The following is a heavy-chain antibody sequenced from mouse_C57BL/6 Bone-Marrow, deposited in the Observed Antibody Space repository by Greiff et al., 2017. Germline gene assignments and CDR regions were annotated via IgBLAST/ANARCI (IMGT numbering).Heavy chain of an antibody. J-gene: IGHJ3*01. CDR2: IHPNSGST. Sequence: VQLQQPGAELVKPGASVKLSCKASGYTFTSYWMHWVKQRPGQGLEWIGMIHPNSGSTNYNEKFKSKATLTVDKSSSTAYMQLSSLTSEDSADYYCARLSTRGFAYWGQGTLVTVSA. CDR1: GYTFTSYW. D-gene: IGHD3-3*01. V-gene: IGHV1-64*01. CDR3: ARLSTRGFAY.